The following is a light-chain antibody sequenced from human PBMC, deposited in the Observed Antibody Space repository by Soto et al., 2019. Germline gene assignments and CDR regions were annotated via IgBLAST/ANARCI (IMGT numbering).Light chain of an antibody. Sequence: DIQMTQSPSSLSASVGDRVTLTCRASQPISNYLNWYQHKPGKAPKVLIYAASNLHSGVPSRFSGSGSGTDFTLTISSLQPEDFATYYCQQSSSYSRTFGQGTKVDI. J-gene: IGKJ2*02. CDR3: QQSSSYSRT. V-gene: IGKV1-39*01. CDR1: QPISNY. CDR2: AAS.